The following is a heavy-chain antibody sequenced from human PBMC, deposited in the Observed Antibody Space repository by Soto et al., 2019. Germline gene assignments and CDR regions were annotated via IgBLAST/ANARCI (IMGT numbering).Heavy chain of an antibody. V-gene: IGHV1-69*02. CDR3: ASIQYCSGGSCYSGAYFFDY. CDR2: IIPILGIA. J-gene: IGHJ4*02. CDR1: GGTFSSYT. Sequence: QVQLVQSGAEVKKPGSSVKVSCKASGGTFSSYTISWVRQAPGQGLEWMGRIIPILGIANYAQKFQGRVTIIADKSTSTAYMELSSLRSEDTAVHYCASIQYCSGGSCYSGAYFFDYWGQGTLVTVSS. D-gene: IGHD2-15*01.